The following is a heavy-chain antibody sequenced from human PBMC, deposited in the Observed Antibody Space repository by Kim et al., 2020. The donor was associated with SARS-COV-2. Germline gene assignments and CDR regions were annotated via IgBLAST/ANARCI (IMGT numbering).Heavy chain of an antibody. Sequence: LSLTCAASGFTFSSYGMHWVRQAPGKGLEWVAVISYDGSNKYYADSVKGRFTISRDNSKNTLYLQMNSLRAEDTAVYYCAKEREYYDFWSGYYLPYYYYYMDVWGKGTTVTVSS. CDR2: ISYDGSNK. CDR1: GFTFSSYG. CDR3: AKEREYYDFWSGYYLPYYYYYMDV. D-gene: IGHD3-3*01. V-gene: IGHV3-30*18. J-gene: IGHJ6*03.